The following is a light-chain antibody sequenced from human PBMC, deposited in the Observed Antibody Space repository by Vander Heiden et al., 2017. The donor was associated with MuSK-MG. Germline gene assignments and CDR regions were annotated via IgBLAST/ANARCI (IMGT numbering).Light chain of an antibody. CDR3: QQRAYWPLT. J-gene: IGKJ4*01. CDR1: QSVDTY. CDR2: DAS. Sequence: EIVSTQSPATLSLSPGERATLSCRASQSVDTYLAWFQQTPGQAPRLLIYDASTRASGTPARFSGRGSGTDFTLTISSLEPEDFAVFYCQQRAYWPLTFGGGTXVE. V-gene: IGKV3-11*01.